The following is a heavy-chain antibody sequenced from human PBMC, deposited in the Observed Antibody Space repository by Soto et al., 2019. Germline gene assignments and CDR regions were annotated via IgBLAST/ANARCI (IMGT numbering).Heavy chain of an antibody. CDR1: GFTFSNAW. CDR2: IKSKTDGGTT. CDR3: TTEDEGARPGSSGSYYFDY. Sequence: GGSLRLSCAASGFTFSNAWMSWVRQAPGKGLEWVGRIKSKTDGGTTDYAAPVKGRFTISRDDSKNTLYLQMNSLKTEDTAVYYCTTEDEGARPGSSGSYYFDYWGQGTLVTVSS. J-gene: IGHJ4*02. D-gene: IGHD1-26*01. V-gene: IGHV3-15*01.